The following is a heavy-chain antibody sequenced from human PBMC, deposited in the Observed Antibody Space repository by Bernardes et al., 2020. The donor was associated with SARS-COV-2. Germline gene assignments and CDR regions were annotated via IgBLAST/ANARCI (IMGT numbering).Heavy chain of an antibody. CDR2: IYYRGST. D-gene: IGHD3-22*01. Sequence: SETLSLTCTVSGGSISAYYWTWIRQPPGKGLEWIGYIYYRGSTNYNPSLKSRVTIAVDTSKNQFSLKLSSVTAADTAVYYCAVYDSSGPFDHWGQGILVAVSS. CDR1: GGSISAYY. CDR3: AVYDSSGPFDH. J-gene: IGHJ4*02. V-gene: IGHV4-59*01.